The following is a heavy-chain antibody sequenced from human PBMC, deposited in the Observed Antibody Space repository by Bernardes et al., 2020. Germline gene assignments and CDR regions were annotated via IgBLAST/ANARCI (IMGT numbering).Heavy chain of an antibody. J-gene: IGHJ4*02. CDR1: GFTVSGHY. CDR2: IYTGGST. CDR3: SREALY. V-gene: IGHV3-53*01. Sequence: GGSLRLSCAASGFTVSGHYMSWVRQAPGRGLEWISVIYTGGSTYYADAAKGRFTISRDNSKNTVYLQMNILKVEDTALYYCSREALYWGQGTLVTVSS.